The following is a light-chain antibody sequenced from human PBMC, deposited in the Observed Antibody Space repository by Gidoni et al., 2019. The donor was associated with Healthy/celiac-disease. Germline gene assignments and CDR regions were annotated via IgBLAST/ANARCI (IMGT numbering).Light chain of an antibody. Sequence: EIVMTQSPATLSESPGERATLSCRASQSVSSNLAWYQQQPGQAPRLLIFGASTSATGIPARFFGSGSGTEFTLTISSLQSADFAVSYCQQYTNWPPFTFGPGTKVDIK. CDR1: QSVSSN. V-gene: IGKV3-15*01. CDR2: GAS. J-gene: IGKJ3*01. CDR3: QQYTNWPPFT.